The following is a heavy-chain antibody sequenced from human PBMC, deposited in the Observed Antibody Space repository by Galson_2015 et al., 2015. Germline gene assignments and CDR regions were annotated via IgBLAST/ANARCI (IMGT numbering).Heavy chain of an antibody. CDR3: ARSRGYCTCTGCYSGAFDI. D-gene: IGHD2-2*01. J-gene: IGHJ3*02. CDR1: GFSLPTRGLC. Sequence: PALVKPTQTLTLTCALSGFSLPTRGLCVSWIRQPPGKALEWLARIDWDDDKYYSTSLKTRLTISRDTSKNQVVLTMTNMDPVDTATYYCARSRGYCTCTGCYSGAFDIWGQGTMVTVSS. V-gene: IGHV2-70*11. CDR2: IDWDDDK.